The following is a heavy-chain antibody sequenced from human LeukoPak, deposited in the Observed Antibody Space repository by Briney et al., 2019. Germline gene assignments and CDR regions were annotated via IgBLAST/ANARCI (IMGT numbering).Heavy chain of an antibody. V-gene: IGHV4-34*01. CDR2: ISHSGST. Sequence: SETLSLTCAVYGGSFSGYYWSWIRQPPGKGLEWIGEISHSGSTNYNPSLKSRVTISVDTSKNQFSLKLSSVTAADTAVYYCASRIVGATRFDYWGQGTLVTVSS. D-gene: IGHD1-26*01. CDR3: ASRIVGATRFDY. J-gene: IGHJ4*02. CDR1: GGSFSGYY.